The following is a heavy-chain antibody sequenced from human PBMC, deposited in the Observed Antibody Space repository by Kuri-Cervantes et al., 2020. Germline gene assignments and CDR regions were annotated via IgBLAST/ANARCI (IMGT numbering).Heavy chain of an antibody. CDR3: ARDGSDGSGTGRPYYFDY. CDR2: IYYSGST. J-gene: IGHJ4*02. CDR1: GGSISSYY. V-gene: IGHV4-59*06. Sequence: SETLSLTCTVSGGSISSYYWSWIRQPPGKGLEWIGYIYYSGSTYYNPSLKSRVTISVDTSKNQFSLKLSSVTAADTAVYYCARDGSDGSGTGRPYYFDYWGQGTLVTVSS. D-gene: IGHD3-10*01.